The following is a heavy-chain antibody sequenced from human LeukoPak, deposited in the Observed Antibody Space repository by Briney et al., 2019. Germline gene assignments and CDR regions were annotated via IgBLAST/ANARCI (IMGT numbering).Heavy chain of an antibody. CDR1: GYTFTSYG. J-gene: IGHJ6*02. CDR3: ASIVATIADYYGMDV. V-gene: IGHV1-18*01. CDR2: IGAYNGNT. Sequence: ASVKVSCKSSGYTFTSYGISWVRQAPGQGLEWMGWIGAYNGNTNYAQKLQGRVTMTTDTSTSTAYMELRSLRSDDTAVYYCASIVATIADYYGMDVWGQGTTVTVSS. D-gene: IGHD5-12*01.